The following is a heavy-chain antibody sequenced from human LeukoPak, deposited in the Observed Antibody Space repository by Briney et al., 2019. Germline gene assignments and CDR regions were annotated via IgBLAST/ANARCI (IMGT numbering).Heavy chain of an antibody. J-gene: IGHJ4*02. CDR3: ATSTFSIPDY. CDR1: GFTFSSYA. D-gene: IGHD2-21*01. V-gene: IGHV3-30-3*01. CDR2: ISYDGTSK. Sequence: PGRSLRLSCEASGFTFSSYAMHWVRQAPGKGLEWVAVISYDGTSKYYADSVRGRFTISRDNSKNTLYVPMNSLSAEDTATYYCATSTFSIPDYWGQGTLVTVCS.